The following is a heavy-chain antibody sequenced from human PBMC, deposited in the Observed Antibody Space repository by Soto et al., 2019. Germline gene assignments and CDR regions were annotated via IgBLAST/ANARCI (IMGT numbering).Heavy chain of an antibody. V-gene: IGHV3-15*01. J-gene: IGHJ4*02. D-gene: IGHD7-27*01. CDR3: TTDTPGQLGMEGVKGY. CDR1: GFTFSNAW. CDR2: IKSKTDGGTT. Sequence: GGSLRLSCAASGFTFSNAWMSWVRQAPGKGLEWVGRIKSKTDGGTTDYAAPVKGRFTISRDDSKNTLYLQMNSLKTEDTAVYYCTTDTPGQLGMEGVKGYWGQGTLVTVSS.